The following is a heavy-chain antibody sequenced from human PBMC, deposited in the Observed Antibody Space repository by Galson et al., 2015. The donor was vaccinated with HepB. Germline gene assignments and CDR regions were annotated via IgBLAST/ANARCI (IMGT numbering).Heavy chain of an antibody. CDR3: AREGHSSSPPPLDL. D-gene: IGHD6-6*01. Sequence: SVKVSCKASGGTFSSYAISWVRQAPGQGLEWMGGIIPIFGIANYAQKFQGRVTITADDSTSTAYMELSSLRSEDTAVYYCAREGHSSSPPPLDLWGRGTLVTVSS. V-gene: IGHV1-69*13. CDR2: IIPIFGIA. J-gene: IGHJ2*01. CDR1: GGTFSSYA.